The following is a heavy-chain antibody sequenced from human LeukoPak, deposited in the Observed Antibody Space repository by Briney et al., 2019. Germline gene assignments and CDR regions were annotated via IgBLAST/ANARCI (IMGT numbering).Heavy chain of an antibody. J-gene: IGHJ4*02. CDR3: ARAYGDLYFVY. D-gene: IGHD4-17*01. CDR1: GGSIITYY. Sequence: SETLSLTCTVSGGSIITYYWSWIRQPAGKGLEWIGRIYSSGRTNYHPPLESRVTMSVDTSKNQFSLNLTSVTAADTAVYYCARAYGDLYFVYWGQGILVTVSS. CDR2: IYSSGRT. V-gene: IGHV4-4*07.